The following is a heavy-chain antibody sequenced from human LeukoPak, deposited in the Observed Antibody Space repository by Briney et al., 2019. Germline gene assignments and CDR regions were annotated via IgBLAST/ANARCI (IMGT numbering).Heavy chain of an antibody. D-gene: IGHD2-15*01. CDR1: GYSFTGYY. CDR3: ARDKVGGPGMDV. Sequence: ASVKVSCKASGYSFTGYYMHWVRQAPGQGLEWMGWINPNSGGTNYAQKFQGRGTMTRDTSISTAYMELSRLRSDDTAVYYCARDKVGGPGMDVWGQGTTVTVSS. CDR2: INPNSGGT. V-gene: IGHV1-2*02. J-gene: IGHJ6*02.